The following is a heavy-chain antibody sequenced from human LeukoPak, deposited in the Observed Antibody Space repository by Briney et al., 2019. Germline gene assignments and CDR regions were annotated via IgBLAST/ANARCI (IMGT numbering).Heavy chain of an antibody. V-gene: IGHV3-11*01. J-gene: IGHJ4*02. CDR1: GFTFSDHY. CDR2: IISTGCSI. CDR3: GRYRGTYEYFDY. Sequence: GGSLRLSCAPSGFTFSDHYIRWIRQAPGKGLECVSYIISTGCSIHSADSVKGGSTLSRDNAKNSLYQQMNSLRAEDTAVYFCGRYRGTYEYFDYWGQGTLVTVSS. D-gene: IGHD3-10*01.